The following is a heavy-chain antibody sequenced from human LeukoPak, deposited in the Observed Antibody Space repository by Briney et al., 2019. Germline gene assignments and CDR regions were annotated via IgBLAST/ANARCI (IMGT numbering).Heavy chain of an antibody. D-gene: IGHD6-19*01. CDR2: IFQSVST. Sequence: SETLSLTCTVSGYSIGGGYYWGWIRQPPGKGLEWIGTIFQSVSTYYNPSLKSRVTTSVDTSKNQFSLKLSSVTAADTAVYYCARNNSNGFDFWSQGTLVTVSS. CDR1: GYSIGGGYY. V-gene: IGHV4-38-2*02. J-gene: IGHJ4*02. CDR3: ARNNSNGFDF.